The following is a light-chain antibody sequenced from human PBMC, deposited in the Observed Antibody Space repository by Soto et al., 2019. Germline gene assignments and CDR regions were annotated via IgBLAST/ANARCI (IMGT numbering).Light chain of an antibody. V-gene: IGKV3-20*01. CDR3: HQYGSPPNT. CDR1: QSVIGSY. CDR2: AAS. Sequence: EIVLTQSPDTLSLSPGERATLSCRASQSVIGSYLAWYQQKPGQAPRLLIYAASSRAPGIPDRFSGSGSGTDFTLTISRLEPEDFVLYYCHQYGSPPNTFGQGTKLEIK. J-gene: IGKJ2*01.